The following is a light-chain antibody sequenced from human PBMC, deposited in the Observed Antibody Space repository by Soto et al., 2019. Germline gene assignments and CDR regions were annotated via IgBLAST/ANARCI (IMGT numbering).Light chain of an antibody. CDR2: DAS. Sequence: EIVLTQSPGTLSLSPGERATLSCRASQSVGSYLAWYQQKPGQAPRLLIYDASNRATGIPARFSGSGSGTEFTLTISSLEPEAFAVYYCQQRTNWLFSFGPGTKVDLK. J-gene: IGKJ3*01. CDR3: QQRTNWLFS. V-gene: IGKV3-11*01. CDR1: QSVGSY.